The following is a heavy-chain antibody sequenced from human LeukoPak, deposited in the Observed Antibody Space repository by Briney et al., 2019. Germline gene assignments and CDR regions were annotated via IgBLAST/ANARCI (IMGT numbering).Heavy chain of an antibody. CDR2: ISPSTI. Sequence: GGSLRLSCAASGFTFSSYSMNWVRQAPGKGLEWVSYISPSTIYYADSVKGRFTISRDNAKNSLYLQMNSLRDGDTAVYYCARDQNWGFDYWGQGTLVTVSS. J-gene: IGHJ4*02. D-gene: IGHD7-27*01. V-gene: IGHV3-48*02. CDR1: GFTFSSYS. CDR3: ARDQNWGFDY.